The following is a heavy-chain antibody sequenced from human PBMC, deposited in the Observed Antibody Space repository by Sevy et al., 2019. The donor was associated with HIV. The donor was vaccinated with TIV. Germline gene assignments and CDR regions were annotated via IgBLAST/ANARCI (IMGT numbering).Heavy chain of an antibody. V-gene: IGHV3-74*01. Sequence: GGSLRLSCAASGFSFSDYWMHWVRQAPGKGLVWVSRIQTDGSAKNYADSVKGRFTISRDNAKNIVYLQMNSLRAEDTAIYYCARSIAAIGPDYWGQGTLVTVSS. D-gene: IGHD6-13*01. CDR1: GFSFSDYW. J-gene: IGHJ4*02. CDR3: ARSIAAIGPDY. CDR2: IQTDGSAK.